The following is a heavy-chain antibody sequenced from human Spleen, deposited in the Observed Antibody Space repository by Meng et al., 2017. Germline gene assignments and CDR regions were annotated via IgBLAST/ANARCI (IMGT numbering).Heavy chain of an antibody. D-gene: IGHD4-11*01. CDR2: CNHSGST. Sequence: VQLPVLGPGLGGSSHTLSLPCTVSGSCVIMGPSYWIWSRQHPGKGLEWIGGCNHSGSTNDNPSLESRAPISVDTSQNHLSLKLSSVTAADSAVYYCARGPTTMAHDFDYWGQGTLVTVSS. V-gene: IGHV4-61*03. CDR3: ARGPTTMAHDFDY. J-gene: IGHJ4*02. CDR1: GSCVIMGPSY.